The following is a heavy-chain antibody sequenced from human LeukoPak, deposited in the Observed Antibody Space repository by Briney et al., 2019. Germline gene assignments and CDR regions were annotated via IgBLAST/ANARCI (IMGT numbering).Heavy chain of an antibody. CDR1: GGTFSSYA. D-gene: IGHD2/OR15-2a*01. Sequence: ASVTVSCKASGGTFSSYAISWVRQAPGQGLEWMGGIIPIFGTANYAQKFQGRVTITTDESTSTAYMELSSLRSEDTAVYYCARVLLGSHANNWFDPWGQGTLVTVSS. CDR2: IIPIFGTA. J-gene: IGHJ5*02. CDR3: ARVLLGSHANNWFDP. V-gene: IGHV1-69*05.